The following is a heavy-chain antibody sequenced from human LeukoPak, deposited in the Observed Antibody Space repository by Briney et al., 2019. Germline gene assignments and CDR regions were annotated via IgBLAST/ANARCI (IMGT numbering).Heavy chain of an antibody. D-gene: IGHD3-22*01. CDR3: AKDWNYYDSSGYYSNYYYYGMDV. J-gene: IGHJ6*02. V-gene: IGHV3-21*01. CDR1: GFTFSSYS. Sequence: GGSLRLSCAASGFTFSSYSMNWVRQAPGKGLEWVSSISSSSSYIYYADSVKGRFTISRDNAKNSLYLQMNSLRAEDTAVYYCAKDWNYYDSSGYYSNYYYYGMDVWGQGTTVTVSS. CDR2: ISSSSSYI.